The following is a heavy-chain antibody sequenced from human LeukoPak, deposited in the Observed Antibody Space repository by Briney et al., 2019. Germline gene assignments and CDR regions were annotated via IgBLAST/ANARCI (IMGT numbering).Heavy chain of an antibody. CDR3: ARDLGYCRGGSCRADAFDI. D-gene: IGHD2-15*01. J-gene: IGHJ3*02. CDR2: IYSGGST. V-gene: IGHV3-53*01. Sequence: PGGSLRLSCAASGFTVSSNYMSWVRQAPGKGLEWVSVIYSGGSTYYADSVKGRFTISKDNAKNSLYLQMNSLRAEDTAVYYCARDLGYCRGGSCRADAFDIWGQGTMVTVSS. CDR1: GFTVSSNY.